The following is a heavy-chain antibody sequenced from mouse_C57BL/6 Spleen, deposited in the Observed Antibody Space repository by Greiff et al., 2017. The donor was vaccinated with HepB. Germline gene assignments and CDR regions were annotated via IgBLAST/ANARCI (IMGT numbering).Heavy chain of an antibody. Sequence: VKLQESGAELMKPGASVKLSCKATGYTFTGYWIEWVKQRPGHGLEWIGEILPGSGSTNYNEKFKGKATFTADTSSNTAYMQLSSLTTEDSAIYYCATRRDGYYRFAYWGQGTLVTVSA. J-gene: IGHJ3*01. D-gene: IGHD2-3*01. V-gene: IGHV1-9*01. CDR2: ILPGSGST. CDR3: ATRRDGYYRFAY. CDR1: GYTFTGYW.